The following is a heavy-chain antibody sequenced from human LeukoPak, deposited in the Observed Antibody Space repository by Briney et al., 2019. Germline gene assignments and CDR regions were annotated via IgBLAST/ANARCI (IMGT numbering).Heavy chain of an antibody. CDR1: GFXFSSXA. CDR2: ISYDGSNK. V-gene: IGHV3-30-3*01. Sequence: SLRLSCAASGFXFSSXAMHXVXQAPGKGXXWXXXISYDGSNKYYADSVKGRFTISRDNSKNTLYLQMNSLRAEDTAVYYCASNVDTAMVTLTVDYWGQGTLVTVSS. J-gene: IGHJ4*02. CDR3: ASNVDTAMVTLTVDY. D-gene: IGHD5-18*01.